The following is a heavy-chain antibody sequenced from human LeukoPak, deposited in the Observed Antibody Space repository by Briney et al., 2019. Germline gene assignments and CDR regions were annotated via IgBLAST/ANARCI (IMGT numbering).Heavy chain of an antibody. CDR2: IYHSGRT. CDR1: GGSISSDGYS. V-gene: IGHV4-30-2*05. CDR3: ASTIGSYYFDY. J-gene: IGHJ4*02. Sequence: SETLSLTCAVSGGSISSDGYSWSWIRQSPGKGLEWIGYIYHSGRTYYNPSLKSRVTISVDTSKNQFSLKLSSVTAADTAVYYCASTIGSYYFDYWGQGTLVTVSS. D-gene: IGHD3-16*02.